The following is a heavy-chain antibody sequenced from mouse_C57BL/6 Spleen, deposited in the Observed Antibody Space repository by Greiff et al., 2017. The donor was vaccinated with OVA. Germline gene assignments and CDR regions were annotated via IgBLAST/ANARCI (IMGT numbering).Heavy chain of an antibody. Sequence: QVQLQQPGAELVMPGASVKLSCKASGYTFTSYWMHWVKQRPGQGLEWIGEIDPSDSYTNYNQKFKGKSTLTVDKSSSTAYMQLSSLTSEDSAVYYCARRGPPYSNYTTAWFAYWGQGTLVTVSA. CDR3: ARRGPPYSNYTTAWFAY. CDR2: IDPSDSYT. D-gene: IGHD2-5*01. V-gene: IGHV1-69*01. J-gene: IGHJ3*01. CDR1: GYTFTSYW.